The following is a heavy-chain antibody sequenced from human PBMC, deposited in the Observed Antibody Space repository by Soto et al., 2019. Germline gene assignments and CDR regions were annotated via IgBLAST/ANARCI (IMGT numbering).Heavy chain of an antibody. CDR3: ARPEIAVAGTWGF. V-gene: IGHV4-39*01. D-gene: IGHD6-19*01. J-gene: IGHJ4*02. CDR2: IYYSGST. CDR1: GGSISSSNYY. Sequence: QLQLQESGPGLVKPSETLSLTCTVSGGSISSSNYYWGWIRQPPGKGLQWIGSIYYSGSTYYSPSLKSRVTISVDTSKNQFSLKLSSVTAADTAVYYCARPEIAVAGTWGFWGQGTLVTVSS.